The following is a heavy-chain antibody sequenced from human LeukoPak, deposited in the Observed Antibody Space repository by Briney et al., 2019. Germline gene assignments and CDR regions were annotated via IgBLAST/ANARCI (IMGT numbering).Heavy chain of an antibody. Sequence: GGSLRLSCVASGFTFSSYAMSWVRQAPGKGLEWVSGISGSGGSTYYADSVKGRFTISRDNSKNTLYLQMNSLRAEDTAVYYCAKKVTMIVVVYDYWGQGTLVTVSS. CDR3: AKKVTMIVVVYDY. CDR2: ISGSGGST. J-gene: IGHJ4*02. CDR1: GFTFSSYA. V-gene: IGHV3-23*01. D-gene: IGHD3-22*01.